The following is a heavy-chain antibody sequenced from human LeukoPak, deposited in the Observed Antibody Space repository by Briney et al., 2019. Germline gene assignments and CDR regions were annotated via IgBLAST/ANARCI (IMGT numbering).Heavy chain of an antibody. D-gene: IGHD5-18*01. CDR2: INHSGST. CDR3: ARVRIQLWLRAYFDY. CDR1: GGSFSGYY. J-gene: IGHJ4*02. V-gene: IGHV4-34*01. Sequence: SETLSLTCAVYGGSFSGYYWSWIRQPPGKGLEWIGEINHSGSTNYNPSLKSRVTISVDTSKNQFSLKLSSVTAADTAVYYCARVRIQLWLRAYFDYWGQGTLVTVSS.